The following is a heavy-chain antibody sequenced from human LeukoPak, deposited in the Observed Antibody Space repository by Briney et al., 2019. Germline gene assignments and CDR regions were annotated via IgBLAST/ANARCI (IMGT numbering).Heavy chain of an antibody. D-gene: IGHD3-16*02. CDR1: GGSISSSSYY. CDR2: IYYSGST. Sequence: SETLSLTCTVSGGSISSSSYYWGWIRQPPGKGLEWIGSIYYSGSTYYNPSLKSRVTISVDTSKNQFSLKLSSVTAADTAVYYCASRPPRGVIAYWGQGTLVTVSS. CDR3: ASRPPRGVIAY. J-gene: IGHJ4*02. V-gene: IGHV4-39*01.